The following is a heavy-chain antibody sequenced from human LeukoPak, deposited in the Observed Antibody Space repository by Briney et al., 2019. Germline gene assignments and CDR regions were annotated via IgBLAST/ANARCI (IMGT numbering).Heavy chain of an antibody. Sequence: TGGSLRLSCAASGFIFSTYAMSWVRQAPGKGLEWVSVIYTGGSTYFADSVKGRFTISRDNSKNTLYLQMNSLRVEDTAVYYCARDPGNNYFDYWGQGALVTVSS. V-gene: IGHV3-66*01. CDR3: ARDPGNNYFDY. CDR2: IYTGGST. D-gene: IGHD2/OR15-2a*01. J-gene: IGHJ4*02. CDR1: GFIFSTYA.